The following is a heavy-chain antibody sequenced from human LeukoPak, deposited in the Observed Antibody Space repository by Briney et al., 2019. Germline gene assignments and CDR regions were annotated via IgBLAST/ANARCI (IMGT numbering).Heavy chain of an antibody. CDR3: ARVPGGYCSSTSCYGYYYYGMDV. CDR1: GFTFTSYW. Sequence: GGSLRLSCGASGFTFTSYWMSWVRQAPGKGLEWVANIRPDGNEIFYVDSVKGRFTISRDNAKNSLYLQMSSLRAEDTAVYYCARVPGGYCSSTSCYGYYYYGMDVWGQGTTVTVSS. V-gene: IGHV3-7*01. J-gene: IGHJ6*02. D-gene: IGHD2-2*01. CDR2: IRPDGNEI.